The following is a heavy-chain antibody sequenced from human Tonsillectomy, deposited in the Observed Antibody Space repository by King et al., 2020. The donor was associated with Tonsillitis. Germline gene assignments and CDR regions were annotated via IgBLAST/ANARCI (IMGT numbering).Heavy chain of an antibody. CDR1: GFTFSSYA. Sequence: VQLVESGGGVVQPGRSLRLSCAASGFTFSSYAMHWVRQAPGKGLEWVAVISYDGSNKYYADSVKGRFTISRDNSKNTLYLQMNSLRAEDTAVYYCARSTSSRTREFDYWGQGTLVTVPS. V-gene: IGHV3-30*04. CDR2: ISYDGSNK. J-gene: IGHJ4*02. CDR3: ARSTSSRTREFDY. D-gene: IGHD2-2*01.